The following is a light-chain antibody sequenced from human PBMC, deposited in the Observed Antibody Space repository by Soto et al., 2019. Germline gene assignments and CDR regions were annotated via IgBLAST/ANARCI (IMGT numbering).Light chain of an antibody. J-gene: IGLJ1*01. CDR2: DVT. Sequence: QSALTQPASVSESPGQWITISCTGSSSDVGGYKYVSWYQQHPGKAPKLLIYDVTNRPSGVSNRFSGSKSGYTASLTISGLQSEDEADYYCSSYTSFKTLVFGTGTKLTVL. V-gene: IGLV2-14*01. CDR3: SSYTSFKTLV. CDR1: SSDVGGYKY.